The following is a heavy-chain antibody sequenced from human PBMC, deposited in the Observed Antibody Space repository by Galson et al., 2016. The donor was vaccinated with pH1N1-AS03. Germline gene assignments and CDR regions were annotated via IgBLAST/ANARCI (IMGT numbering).Heavy chain of an antibody. CDR2: VSTTGDT. CDR1: GGSLSTYY. D-gene: IGHD3-10*01. V-gene: IGHV4-4*07. Sequence: TLSLTCTVSGGSLSTYYWSWIRQPAGKALEWIGRVSTTGDTNYNPSLKNRVTMSVDTSKNQFSLSGLRSEDTAVYYCAREFRGGLFDYWGQGILVTVSS. CDR3: AREFRGGLFDY. J-gene: IGHJ4*02.